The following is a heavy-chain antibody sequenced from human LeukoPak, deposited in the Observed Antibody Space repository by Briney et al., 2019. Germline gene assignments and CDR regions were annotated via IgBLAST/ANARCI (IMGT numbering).Heavy chain of an antibody. V-gene: IGHV3-48*02. CDR1: GFTFSSYS. J-gene: IGHJ4*02. D-gene: IGHD2-21*02. CDR3: AKSDTYRFDY. CDR2: TSSSSSII. Sequence: GGSLRLSCAASGFTFSSYSMNWVRQAPGKGLEWLSYTSSSSSIIYYADSVKGRFTVSRDNAKNSLYLQMNSLRDEDTAVYYCAKSDTYRFDYWGQGTLVTVSS.